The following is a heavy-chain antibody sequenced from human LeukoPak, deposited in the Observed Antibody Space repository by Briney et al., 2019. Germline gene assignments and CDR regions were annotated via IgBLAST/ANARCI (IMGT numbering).Heavy chain of an antibody. Sequence: GGSLRLSCAASGFTFSGYWMSWVRQAPGKGLERVANIKQDESETYYVDSMKGRFTISRDNAKNSLFLQMDSLRAEDTDVYFCAREVSHWFFDVWGRGALVTVSS. V-gene: IGHV3-7*01. J-gene: IGHJ2*01. CDR1: GFTFSGYW. CDR3: AREVSHWFFDV. CDR2: IKQDESET.